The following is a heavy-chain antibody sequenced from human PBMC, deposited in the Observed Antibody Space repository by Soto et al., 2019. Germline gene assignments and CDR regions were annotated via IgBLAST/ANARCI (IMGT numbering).Heavy chain of an antibody. V-gene: IGHV4-31*03. CDR2: IYYSGST. CDR3: ARDLAAGRAAGGMDV. D-gene: IGHD6-13*01. CDR1: GGSISSGGYY. J-gene: IGHJ6*02. Sequence: PSETLSLTCTVSGGSISSGGYYWSWIRQHPGKGLEWIGYIYYSGSTYYNPSLKSRVTISVDTSKNQFSLKLSSVTAADTAVYYCARDLAAGRAAGGMDVWGQGTTVTVSS.